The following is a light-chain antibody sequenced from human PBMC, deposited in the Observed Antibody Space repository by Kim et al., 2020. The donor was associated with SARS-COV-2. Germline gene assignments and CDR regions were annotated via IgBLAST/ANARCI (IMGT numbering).Light chain of an antibody. CDR1: QGISNY. CDR3: QQYNSAPFT. CDR2: DAS. Sequence: SVGDSATTSCRASQGISNYLAWYQQKPGKVPTLLIYDASTLQSGVPSRFSGSGSGTDFTLTISSLQPEDVAAYYCQQYNSAPFTFGPGTKVDIK. V-gene: IGKV1-27*01. J-gene: IGKJ3*01.